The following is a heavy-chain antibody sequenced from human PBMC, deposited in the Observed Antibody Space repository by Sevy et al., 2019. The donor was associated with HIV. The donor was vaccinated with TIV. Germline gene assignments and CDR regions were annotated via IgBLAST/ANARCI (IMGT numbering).Heavy chain of an antibody. J-gene: IGHJ4*02. Sequence: GGSLRLSGAASGFTFDSYAMHWVRQVAGKGLEWVSTISGSVYATYYADSVKGRFIISRDTSRNTLYLQMNSLRVEDSAVYFCAKDRVTVFGVVVTFDSWGQGTLLTVSS. CDR2: ISGSVYAT. CDR3: AKDRVTVFGVVVTFDS. D-gene: IGHD3-3*01. V-gene: IGHV3-23*01. CDR1: GFTFDSYA.